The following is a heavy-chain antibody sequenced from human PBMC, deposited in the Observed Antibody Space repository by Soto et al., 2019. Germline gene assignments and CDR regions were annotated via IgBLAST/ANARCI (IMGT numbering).Heavy chain of an antibody. CDR2: ISSSFITI. J-gene: IGHJ5*01. V-gene: IGHV3-48*01. Sequence: EVQLVESGGGLVQPGGSLRLSCAASGFTFSSYSMNWVRQAPGKGLEWVSYISSSFITIYYADSVKGRFTTSRDNAKNSLYLQMNSLRAEDTAVYYCARDCPGSSTTCYGNEWFDSWGQGTLVTVSS. CDR3: ARDCPGSSTTCYGNEWFDS. CDR1: GFTFSSYS. D-gene: IGHD2-2*01.